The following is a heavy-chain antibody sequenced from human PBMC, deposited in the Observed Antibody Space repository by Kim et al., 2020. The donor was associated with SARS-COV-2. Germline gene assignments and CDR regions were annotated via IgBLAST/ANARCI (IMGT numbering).Heavy chain of an antibody. CDR2: IRAKVHGGAT. D-gene: IGHD3-10*01. CDR3: GKFGRGSSSLDV. CDR1: GFTFGDYA. V-gene: IGHV3-49*04. J-gene: IGHJ6*02. Sequence: GGSLRLSCTSSGFTFGDYALSWVRQAPGKGLEWVGFIRAKVHGGATEYAASVKGRFTISSDDTRSIAYRQMNSLKTEDTAMYYCGKFGRGSSSLDVWGQGATVTVSS.